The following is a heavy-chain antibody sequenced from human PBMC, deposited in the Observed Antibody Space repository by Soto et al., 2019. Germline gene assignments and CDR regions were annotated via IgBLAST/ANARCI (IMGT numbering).Heavy chain of an antibody. CDR2: ILQTGSDK. Sequence: EVQLLESGGGLVQPGGSLRLSCGASGFIFSDYAMMWVRQAPGKGPESVSGILQTGSDKYYADSVKGRFTISRDNSKNTLFLQMNSLRVDDTALYYCARGRGSADFDYWGQGTLVTVSS. J-gene: IGHJ4*02. CDR3: ARGRGSADFDY. D-gene: IGHD3-10*01. CDR1: GFIFSDYA. V-gene: IGHV3-23*05.